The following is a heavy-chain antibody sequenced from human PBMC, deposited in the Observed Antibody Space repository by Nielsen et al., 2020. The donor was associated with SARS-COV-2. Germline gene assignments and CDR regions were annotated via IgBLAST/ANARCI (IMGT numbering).Heavy chain of an antibody. Sequence: GGSLRLSCAASGFTFSSYGMHWVRQAPGKGLEWVAVISYDGSNKYYADSVKGRFTISRDNSKNTLYLQMNSLRAEDTAVYYCAKEWCMLSWGQGTLVTVSS. V-gene: IGHV3-30*18. J-gene: IGHJ4*02. D-gene: IGHD2-8*02. CDR3: AKEWCMLS. CDR1: GFTFSSYG. CDR2: ISYDGSNK.